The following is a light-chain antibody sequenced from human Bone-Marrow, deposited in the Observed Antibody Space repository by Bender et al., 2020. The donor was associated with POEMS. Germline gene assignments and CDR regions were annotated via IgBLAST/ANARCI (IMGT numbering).Light chain of an antibody. J-gene: IGLJ1*01. CDR3: YSADSSSSRV. CDR2: EYT. Sequence: SYELTQPPSVSVSPGQTARITCSGDELPRKYAYWFQQKSGQAPVLVLYEYTKRPSGIPERFSGSSSGTVATLTINGAQVEDEADYYCYSADSSSSRVFGTGTKVTVL. V-gene: IGLV3-10*01. CDR1: ELPRKY.